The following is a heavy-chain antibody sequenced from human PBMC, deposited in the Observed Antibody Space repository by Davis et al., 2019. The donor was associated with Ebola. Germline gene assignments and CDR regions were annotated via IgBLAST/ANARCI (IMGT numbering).Heavy chain of an antibody. CDR1: GYSFPNYW. CDR3: ARHLWFGELLYSYFDY. J-gene: IGHJ4*02. D-gene: IGHD3-10*01. Sequence: GESLKISCTGSGYSFPNYWIGWVRQMPGKGLEWVGIIYPGNSDIRYNPSFQGQVTISADKSISTAYLQWSSLKASDTAMYYCARHLWFGELLYSYFDYWGQGTLVTVSS. CDR2: IYPGNSDI. V-gene: IGHV5-51*01.